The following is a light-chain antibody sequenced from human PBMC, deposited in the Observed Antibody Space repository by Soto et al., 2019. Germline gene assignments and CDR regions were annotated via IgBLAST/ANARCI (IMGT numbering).Light chain of an antibody. J-gene: IGKJ1*01. CDR3: LQYSDYPWT. Sequence: DIPMTQSPSTLSASIGDRVSITCRASESISEWLAWYQQKPGKAPKVLISDASTLQNGVPSRFSGSGSGTEFTLTISSLQPDDFATYYCLQYSDYPWTFGQGTEVDI. V-gene: IGKV1-5*01. CDR2: DAS. CDR1: ESISEW.